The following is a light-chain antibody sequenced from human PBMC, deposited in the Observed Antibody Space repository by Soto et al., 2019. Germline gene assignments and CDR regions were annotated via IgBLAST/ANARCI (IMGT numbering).Light chain of an antibody. Sequence: QSVLTQPPSASGTPGQRVTISCSGGSSNIGRNPVNWYLQLPGTAPKLHIYTNDRRPSGVPGRVSASKSGTSASLTISGLQSEDEADYYCATWDDSLYGMVFGGGTKLTVL. V-gene: IGLV1-44*01. CDR1: SSNIGRNP. J-gene: IGLJ2*01. CDR2: TND. CDR3: ATWDDSLYGMV.